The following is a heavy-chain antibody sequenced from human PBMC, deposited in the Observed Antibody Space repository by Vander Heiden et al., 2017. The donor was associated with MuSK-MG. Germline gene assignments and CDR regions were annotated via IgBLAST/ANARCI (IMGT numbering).Heavy chain of an antibody. CDR3: AGGSSPRLAASYYLGMDV. J-gene: IGHJ6*02. CDR1: GYTFASYG. Sequence: QVQLVQSGAEVKKPGASVKVSCKASGYTFASYGITWVRQAPGQGLEWMGWISAYTGNTLYAQKLQGRVFMNRDTSTNTVYMELGDLRSDDTALYYCAGGSSPRLAASYYLGMDVWGQGTKGTVSS. CDR2: ISAYTGNT. D-gene: IGHD6-13*01. V-gene: IGHV1-18*01.